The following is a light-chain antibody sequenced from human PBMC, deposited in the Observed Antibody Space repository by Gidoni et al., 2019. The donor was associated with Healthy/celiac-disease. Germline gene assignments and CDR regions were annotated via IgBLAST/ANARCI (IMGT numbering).Light chain of an antibody. CDR3: QQYDNPLIT. J-gene: IGKJ5*01. CDR2: DAS. CDR1: QDISNY. V-gene: IGKV1-33*01. Sequence: DIQMTQSPSSLSASVGDRVTITCQASQDISNYLNWYQQKPEKAPKLLIYDASNLETGVPSRFSGSGSGTDFTFTISSLQPEAIATYYCQQYDNPLITFGQGTRLEIK.